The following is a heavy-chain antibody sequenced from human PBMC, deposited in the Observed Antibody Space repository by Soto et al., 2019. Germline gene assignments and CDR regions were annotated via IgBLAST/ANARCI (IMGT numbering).Heavy chain of an antibody. J-gene: IGHJ3*01. V-gene: IGHV5-10-1*01. Sequence: VESLKISCNASGYKFTTFWLNWVRQTPGKGLEWLGRIDPTDSFTNYSPPFEGHVTISVDRSISTAYLQWNSLQASDTAIYYCARPASGGSRDAFDVWGQGTTVTVSS. CDR3: ARPASGGSRDAFDV. CDR2: IDPTDSFT. D-gene: IGHD2-15*01. CDR1: GYKFTTFW.